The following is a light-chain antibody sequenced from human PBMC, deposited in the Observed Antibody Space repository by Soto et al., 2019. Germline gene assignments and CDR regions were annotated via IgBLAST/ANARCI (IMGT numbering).Light chain of an antibody. V-gene: IGKV3-15*01. CDR2: DAS. Sequence: EVVMTQSPGTLSVSPGERATLSCRASQNIRSNLAWYQQKPGQAPRLLIFDASKRATGIPARFSGGGSGTEFTLTVSSLQSEDFVVYYCQQGSAWPLTFGGGTKVEIK. CDR3: QQGSAWPLT. CDR1: QNIRSN. J-gene: IGKJ4*01.